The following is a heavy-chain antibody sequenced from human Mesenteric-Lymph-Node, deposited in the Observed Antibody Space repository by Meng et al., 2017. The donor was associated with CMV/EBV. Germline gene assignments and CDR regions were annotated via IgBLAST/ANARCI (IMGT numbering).Heavy chain of an antibody. J-gene: IGHJ4*02. CDR3: VRSGSYDY. CDR1: GFTFSTYP. V-gene: IGHV3-30-3*01. D-gene: IGHD1-26*01. Sequence: GGSLRLSCAASGFTFSTYPMHWVRQAPGKGLEWVAVISYDGSNKYYADSVKGRFTISRDNSKNTLYLQMNSLRAGDTAVYYCVRSGSYDYWGQGTLVTVSS. CDR2: ISYDGSNK.